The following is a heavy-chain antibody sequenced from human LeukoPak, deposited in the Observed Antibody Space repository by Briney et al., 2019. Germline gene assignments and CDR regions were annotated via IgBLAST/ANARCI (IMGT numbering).Heavy chain of an antibody. Sequence: GGSLGLSCAASGFTFSSYSMNWVRQAPGKGLEWVSSISSSSSYIYYADSVKGRFTISRDNAKNSLYLQMNSLRAEDTAVYYCARFPDDAFDIWGQGTMVTVSS. CDR3: ARFPDDAFDI. CDR2: ISSSSSYI. CDR1: GFTFSSYS. J-gene: IGHJ3*02. V-gene: IGHV3-21*01.